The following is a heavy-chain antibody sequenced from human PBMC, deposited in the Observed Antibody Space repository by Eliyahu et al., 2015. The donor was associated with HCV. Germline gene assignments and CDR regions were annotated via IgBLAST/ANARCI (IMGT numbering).Heavy chain of an antibody. CDR1: GFTFSGYN. J-gene: IGHJ4*02. CDR3: ARGYYYASGMADY. D-gene: IGHD3-10*01. V-gene: IGHV3-21*02. Sequence: EVQLVESGGGLVKPGGSLRLSCAASGFTFSGYNMNWVRQAPGKGLEWLSSINSRSSDRDYADSLKGRFTISRDNAKNSLYLQMNSLRAEDSAVYYCARGYYYASGMADYWGQGTLVTVSS. CDR2: INSRSSDR.